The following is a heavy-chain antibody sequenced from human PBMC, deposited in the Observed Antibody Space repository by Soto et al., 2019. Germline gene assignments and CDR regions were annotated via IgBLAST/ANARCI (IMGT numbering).Heavy chain of an antibody. CDR3: ARDLSGGNYYYPGLDV. J-gene: IGHJ6*02. CDR2: ITSNSIYI. Sequence: EVQLVESGGGLVKPGGSLRLSCAASGFPFSNFDMNWVRQAPGKGLEWVSSITSNSIYIYYADSVKGRFTVSRDNAKNSLDPQMDSLGAEDTAVYYCARDLSGGNYYYPGLDVWGQGTTVTGSS. CDR1: GFPFSNFD. D-gene: IGHD1-1*01. V-gene: IGHV3-21*01.